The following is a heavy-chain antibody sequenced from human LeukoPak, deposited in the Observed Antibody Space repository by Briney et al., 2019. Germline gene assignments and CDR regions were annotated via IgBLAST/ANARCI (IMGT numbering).Heavy chain of an antibody. D-gene: IGHD3-10*01. Sequence: GGSLRLSCAGSGFTFSSYAMSWVRQAPGKGLEWVSAISGSGGSTYYADSVKGRFTISRDNSKNTLYLQMNSLRAEDTAVYYCAKVKAGVIALAGWGQGTLVTVSS. CDR3: AKVKAGVIALAG. CDR2: ISGSGGST. CDR1: GFTFSSYA. J-gene: IGHJ4*02. V-gene: IGHV3-23*01.